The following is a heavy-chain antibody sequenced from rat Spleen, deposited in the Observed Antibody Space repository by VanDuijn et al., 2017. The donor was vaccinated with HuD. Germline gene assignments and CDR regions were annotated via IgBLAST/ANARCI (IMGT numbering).Heavy chain of an antibody. Sequence: EVQLVESGGGLVQPGRSLKLPCAASGFTFSNYGMHWIRQAPTKGLEWVASISPSGGSTYYRDSVKGRFTISRDNSKSTLYLQMDSLRSEDTATYYCATVGIAANGDWGQGVMVTVSS. CDR1: GFTFSNYG. D-gene: IGHD1-2*01. CDR2: ISPSGGST. J-gene: IGHJ2*01. V-gene: IGHV5-19*01. CDR3: ATVGIAANGD.